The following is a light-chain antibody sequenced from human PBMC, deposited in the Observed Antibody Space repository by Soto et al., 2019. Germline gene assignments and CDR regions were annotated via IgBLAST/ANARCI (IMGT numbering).Light chain of an antibody. V-gene: IGKV1-9*01. Sequence: IQLTQSPSSLSASVGDRVTVTCRASQDINKFLAWFQQKPGKAPNLLIFSASTLQSAVPSRFSGGGSGTDFTLTIDSLQPEDFATYYCQQLKTYPYTFGQGX. CDR3: QQLKTYPYT. CDR2: SAS. J-gene: IGKJ2*01. CDR1: QDINKF.